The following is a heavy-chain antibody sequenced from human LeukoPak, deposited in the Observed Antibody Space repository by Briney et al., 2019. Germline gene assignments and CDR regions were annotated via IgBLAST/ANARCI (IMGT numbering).Heavy chain of an antibody. Sequence: SETPSLTCTASGGSISGSYWGWIRQPPRKRPEWIGFIYYSGSANYNPSLKSRVTMSVDTSKNQFSLKVSSVTAADTAFYYCARDRDSSGWFDYWGQGTLVTVSS. CDR2: IYYSGSA. V-gene: IGHV4-59*01. J-gene: IGHJ4*02. D-gene: IGHD6-19*01. CDR1: GGSISGSY. CDR3: ARDRDSSGWFDY.